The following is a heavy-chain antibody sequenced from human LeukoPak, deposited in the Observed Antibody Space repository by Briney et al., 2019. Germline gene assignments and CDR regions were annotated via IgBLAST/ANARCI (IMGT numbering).Heavy chain of an antibody. J-gene: IGHJ6*04. CDR2: IDPSDSYT. D-gene: IGHD6-19*01. Sequence: GESLKISCQGSGSSFTSYWISWVRQLPGKGLEWMGRIDPSDSYTNYSPSFQGHVTISADKSISTAYLQWSSLKASDTAMYYCARRRSVAGSVDHDYYYYYGMDVWGKGTTVTVSS. V-gene: IGHV5-10-1*01. CDR3: ARRRSVAGSVDHDYYYYYGMDV. CDR1: GSSFTSYW.